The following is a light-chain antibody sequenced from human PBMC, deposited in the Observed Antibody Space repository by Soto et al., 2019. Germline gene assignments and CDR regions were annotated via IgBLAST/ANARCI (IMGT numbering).Light chain of an antibody. Sequence: QSALTQPPCASGSPGQSVTISCSGISSDVDFYNYVSWYQQHPGKAPKLVIFEVTKRPSGVPDRFSGSKSGNTASLTVSGLQAEDEADYYCSSSAGSNKAIFGGGTKLTVL. CDR1: SSDVDFYNY. J-gene: IGLJ2*01. CDR2: EVT. V-gene: IGLV2-8*01. CDR3: SSSAGSNKAI.